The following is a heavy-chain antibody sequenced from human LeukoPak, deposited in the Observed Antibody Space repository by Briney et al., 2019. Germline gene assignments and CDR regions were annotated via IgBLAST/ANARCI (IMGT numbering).Heavy chain of an antibody. CDR1: GFTFSSYS. CDR3: ARGLYYYDSSGYPGFDY. CDR2: ISSSSSYI. V-gene: IGHV3-21*01. J-gene: IGHJ4*02. Sequence: GGSLRLSCAASGFTFSSYSMNWVRQAPGKGLEWVSSISSSSSYIYYADSVKGRFTISRDNAKNSLYLQMNSLRAEDTAVYYCARGLYYYDSSGYPGFDYWGQGTLVTVSS. D-gene: IGHD3-22*01.